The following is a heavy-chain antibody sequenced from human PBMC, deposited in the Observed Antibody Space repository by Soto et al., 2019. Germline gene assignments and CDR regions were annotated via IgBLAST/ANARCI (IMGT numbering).Heavy chain of an antibody. D-gene: IGHD3-16*02. J-gene: IGHJ4*02. CDR1: GDTFSSYT. Sequence: SVKDSCKASGDTFSSYTITWVRQAPGQGPEWMGGIIPRSGTSNYAQKFQGRVTITADESTSTAYMELSSLRSEDTAVYYCARGLGGYLDYLDYWGQGTLVTVSS. CDR2: IIPRSGTS. V-gene: IGHV1-69*01. CDR3: ARGLGGYLDYLDY.